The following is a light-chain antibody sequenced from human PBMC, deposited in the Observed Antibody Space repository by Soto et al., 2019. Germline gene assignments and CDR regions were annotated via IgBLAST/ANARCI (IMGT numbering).Light chain of an antibody. CDR1: HIVTTRY. J-gene: IGKJ1*01. CDR3: QQYGRATGT. Sequence: SVLTQSPGTLSLSPGYRAPLSXRASHIVTTRYLAWSQQDPGXAPRLXXVCXSIMDRGGTDRLSGSGSVTDFTLTISRLDAEYSAVYYCQQYGRATGTFGQGTKVDIK. V-gene: IGKV3-20*01. CDR2: CXS.